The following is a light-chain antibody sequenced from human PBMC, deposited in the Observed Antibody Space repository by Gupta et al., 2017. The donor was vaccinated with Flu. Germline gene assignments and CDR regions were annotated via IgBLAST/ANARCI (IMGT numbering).Light chain of an antibody. V-gene: IGLV3-21*02. CDR2: DDS. CDR1: NSGSKS. CDR3: QVWDSSSDHPASYV. Sequence: SYVLTQPPPVSAAPGQTARITCGGNNSGSKSVHWYQQKPGQAPVLVVYDDSDRPSGSPERFSGSNSGNTATLTISRVEAGDEADYYCQVWDSSSDHPASYVFGTGTKVTVL. J-gene: IGLJ1*01.